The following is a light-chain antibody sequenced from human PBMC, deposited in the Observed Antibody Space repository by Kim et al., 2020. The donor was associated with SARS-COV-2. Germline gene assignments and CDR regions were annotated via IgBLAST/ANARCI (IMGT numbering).Light chain of an antibody. V-gene: IGKV3-20*01. Sequence: LSPGERATLSVRPSQSLSSGKLAWYQQKPGRSPRLLIYDASRRATGIPDRFGGGGSGTDFALTITRLEPEDFAVYYCQQYVAPPFSFGQGTKLEI. J-gene: IGKJ2*03. CDR2: DAS. CDR1: QSLSSGK. CDR3: QQYVAPPFS.